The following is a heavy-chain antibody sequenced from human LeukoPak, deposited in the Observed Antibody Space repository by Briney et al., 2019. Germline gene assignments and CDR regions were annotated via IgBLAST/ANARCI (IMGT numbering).Heavy chain of an antibody. CDR1: GFTFANYV. CDR3: AKGLGYYGSNAEYYFDY. D-gene: IGHD4-23*01. V-gene: IGHV3-23*01. J-gene: IGHJ4*02. Sequence: GGSLRLSCAASGFTFANYVITWVRQAPGKGLEWVSDIVGSGGNTFYANSVKGRFTISRDNSKNTLYLQMSSLRAEDSALYYCAKGLGYYGSNAEYYFDYWGQGTLVTVSS. CDR2: IVGSGGNT.